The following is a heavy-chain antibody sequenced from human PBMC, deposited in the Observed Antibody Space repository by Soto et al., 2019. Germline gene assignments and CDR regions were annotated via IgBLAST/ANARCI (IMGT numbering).Heavy chain of an antibody. CDR1: GGSFSGYY. D-gene: IGHD6-13*01. J-gene: IGHJ4*02. Sequence: QVQLQQWGAGLLKPSETLSLTCAVYGGSFSGYYWSWIRQPPGKGLEWIGEINHSGSTNYNPSLKSRVTISVDTSKNQFSLKLSSVTAADTAVYYCARSAAGTLGYWGQGTLVTVPS. CDR2: INHSGST. CDR3: ARSAAGTLGY. V-gene: IGHV4-34*01.